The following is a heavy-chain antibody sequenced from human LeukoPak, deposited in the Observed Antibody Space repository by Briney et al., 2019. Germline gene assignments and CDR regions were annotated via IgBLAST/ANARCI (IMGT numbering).Heavy chain of an antibody. Sequence: GGSLRLSCAASGFTFRSFAMSWVRQAPGKGLEWVSAITGGSGSSSYADSVKGRLTISRDNSKNTLYLQMNSLRAEDTAVYYCAKRSERCFDLWGRGTLVTVSS. CDR3: AKRSERCFDL. V-gene: IGHV3-23*01. CDR1: GFTFRSFA. J-gene: IGHJ2*01. CDR2: ITGGSGSS. D-gene: IGHD5-24*01.